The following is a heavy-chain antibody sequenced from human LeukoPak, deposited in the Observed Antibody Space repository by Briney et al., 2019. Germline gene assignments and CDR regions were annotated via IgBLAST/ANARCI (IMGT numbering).Heavy chain of an antibody. Sequence: SVKVSCKASGFTFTSSAVQWVRQARGRRLEWIGWIVVGSGNTNYAQMFQGRVTITRDMSTSTAYMVLSSLRSEDTAVYYCAAPSRIQLDYWGQGTLVTVSS. CDR2: IVVGSGNT. J-gene: IGHJ4*02. V-gene: IGHV1-58*01. CDR3: AAPSRIQLDY. CDR1: GFTFTSSA. D-gene: IGHD5-18*01.